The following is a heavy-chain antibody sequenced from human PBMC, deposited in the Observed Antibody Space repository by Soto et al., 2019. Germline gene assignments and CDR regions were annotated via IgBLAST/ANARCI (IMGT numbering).Heavy chain of an antibody. CDR3: ARVYGWLQSGDYFDY. D-gene: IGHD5-12*01. CDR2: IYYSGST. CDR1: GGSISSYY. J-gene: IGHJ4*02. V-gene: IGHV4-59*12. Sequence: LSLTCTVSGGSISSYYWSWIRQPPGKGLEWIGYIYYSGSTNYNPSLKSRVTISVDTSKNQFSLKLSSVTAADTAVYYCARVYGWLQSGDYFDYWGQGTLVTVSS.